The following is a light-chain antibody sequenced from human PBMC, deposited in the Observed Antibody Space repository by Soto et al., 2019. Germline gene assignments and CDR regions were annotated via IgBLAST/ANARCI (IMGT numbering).Light chain of an antibody. CDR3: QEYNSRPPWT. V-gene: IGKV3-15*01. J-gene: IGKJ1*01. CDR2: GAS. Sequence: EIVMTQSPVTLSVSPGDRATVSCSASQSVSNNLAWYQQKPGQAPRLLIYGASTRATGIPVRFSGSGSGTEFTLTIDSLQSEDFAVYFCQEYNSRPPWTFGQGTKVDIK. CDR1: QSVSNN.